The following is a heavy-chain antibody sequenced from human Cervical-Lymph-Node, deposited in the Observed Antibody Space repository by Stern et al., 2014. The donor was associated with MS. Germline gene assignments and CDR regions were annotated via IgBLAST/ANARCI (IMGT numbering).Heavy chain of an antibody. CDR3: ARGALAGAGPWQWLAGGSFDI. CDR1: GFTLSSYW. J-gene: IGHJ3*02. V-gene: IGHV3-7*01. D-gene: IGHD6-19*01. Sequence: EVQLVESGGGLVQPGGSLRLSCAASGFTLSSYWMSWVRQAPGKGLEWVANIKHDGSEKYYVDSVKGRFTLSRDNAKNSLYLQMNSLRAEDTAVYYCARGALAGAGPWQWLAGGSFDIWGQGTMVTVSS. CDR2: IKHDGSEK.